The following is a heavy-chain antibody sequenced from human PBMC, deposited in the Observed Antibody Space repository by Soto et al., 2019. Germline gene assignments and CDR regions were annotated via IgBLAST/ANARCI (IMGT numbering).Heavy chain of an antibody. J-gene: IGHJ4*02. CDR1: GFTFSDYA. CDR3: TREGI. V-gene: IGHV3-48*02. CDR2: IASSGTPM. Sequence: EVQLVESGGGLAQPGGSLRPSCAASGFTFSDYAMNWVRQVPGKGLEWISQIASSGTPMYYADSVRGRFTISRDNAENSLYLQMNSLRDEDTAVYFCTREGIWGQGTLVTVSS.